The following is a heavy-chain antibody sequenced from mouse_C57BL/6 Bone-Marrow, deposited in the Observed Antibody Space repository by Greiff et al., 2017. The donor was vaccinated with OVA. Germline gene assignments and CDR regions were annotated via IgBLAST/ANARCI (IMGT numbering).Heavy chain of an antibody. CDR2: ISSGGSYT. J-gene: IGHJ3*01. CDR1: GFTFSSYG. V-gene: IGHV5-6*01. D-gene: IGHD4-1*01. CDR3: ARQGRTGAWFAY. Sequence: EVQGVESGGDLVKPGGSLKLSCAASGFTFSSYGMSWVRQTPDKRLEWVATISSGGSYTYYPDNVKGRFTISRDNAKNTLYLQMSSLKSEDTAMYYCARQGRTGAWFAYWGQGTLVTVSA.